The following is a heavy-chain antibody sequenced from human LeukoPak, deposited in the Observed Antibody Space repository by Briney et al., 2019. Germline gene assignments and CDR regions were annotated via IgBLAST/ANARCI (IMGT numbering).Heavy chain of an antibody. D-gene: IGHD2-15*01. CDR3: ATSMHGYCSGGSCYGAFDI. J-gene: IGHJ3*02. CDR1: GGSVSVGTYY. CDR2: IYYSGST. V-gene: IGHV4-61*01. Sequence: PSETLSLTCTVSGGSVSVGTYYWSWIRQPPGKGLEWIGYIYYSGSTNYNPSLKSRVTISVDTSKNQFSLKLSSVTAADTAVYYCATSMHGYCSGGSCYGAFDIWGQGTMVTVSS.